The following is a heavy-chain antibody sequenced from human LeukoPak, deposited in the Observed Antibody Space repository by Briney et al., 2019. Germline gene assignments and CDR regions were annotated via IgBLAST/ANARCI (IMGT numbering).Heavy chain of an antibody. CDR3: ARVNGISSYFDY. CDR1: GGSINSGGYS. Sequence: SQTLSLTCAVSGGSINSGGYSWSWIRQPPGKGLEWIGYIYYSGSTYYNPPLKSRVTISVDTSKNQFSLKLSSVTAADTAVYYCARVNGISSYFDYWGQGTLVTVSS. D-gene: IGHD3-9*01. J-gene: IGHJ4*02. CDR2: IYYSGST. V-gene: IGHV4-30-4*07.